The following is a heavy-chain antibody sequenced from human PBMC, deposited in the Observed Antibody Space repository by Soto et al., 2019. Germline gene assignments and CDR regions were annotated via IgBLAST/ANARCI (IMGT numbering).Heavy chain of an antibody. CDR3: ARGGRTIFGRYFDY. D-gene: IGHD3-3*01. CDR1: GGSISSGDYY. J-gene: IGHJ4*02. Sequence: QVQLEESGPGLVEPSQTLSLTCTVSGGSISSGDYYWSWIRQPPGKGLEWIGYIDYSGSTYYNPSLTSRITISVDTSKNPFSLQLSSVTAADTAVYYCARGGRTIFGRYFDYWGQGTLVTVSS. CDR2: IDYSGST. V-gene: IGHV4-30-4*01.